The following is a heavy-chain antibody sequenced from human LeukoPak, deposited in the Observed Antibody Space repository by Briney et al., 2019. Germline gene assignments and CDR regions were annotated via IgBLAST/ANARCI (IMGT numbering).Heavy chain of an antibody. V-gene: IGHV3-7*03. CDR2: IKQDGSEK. Sequence: PGGSLRLSCAAPGFTFSSYWMSWVRQAPGKGLEWVANIKQDGSEKYYVDSVKGRFTISRDNAKNSLYLQMNSLRAEDTAVYYCARGGYYGSGSYSNWGQGTLVTVSS. CDR1: GFTFSSYW. CDR3: ARGGYYGSGSYSN. J-gene: IGHJ4*02. D-gene: IGHD3-10*01.